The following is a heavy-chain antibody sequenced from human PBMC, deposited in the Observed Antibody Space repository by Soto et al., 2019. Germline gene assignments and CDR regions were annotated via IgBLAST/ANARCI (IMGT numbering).Heavy chain of an antibody. J-gene: IGHJ3*02. CDR2: IIPIFGTA. Sequence: ASVKVSCKASGGTFSSYAISWVRQAPGQGLEWMGGIIPIFGTANYAQKFQGRVTITADESTSTAYMELSSLRSEDTAVYYCASLTRDYEDSSHIHIDAFDIWGQGTMVTVSS. V-gene: IGHV1-69*13. D-gene: IGHD3-22*01. CDR3: ASLTRDYEDSSHIHIDAFDI. CDR1: GGTFSSYA.